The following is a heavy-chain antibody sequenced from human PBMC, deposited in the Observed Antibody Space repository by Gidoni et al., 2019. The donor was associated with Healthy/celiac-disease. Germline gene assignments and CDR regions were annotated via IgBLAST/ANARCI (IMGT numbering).Heavy chain of an antibody. V-gene: IGHV3-23*01. CDR1: GFTFSSYA. J-gene: IGHJ4*02. CDR3: AKASARIAAAGIFDY. CDR2: IIGCGGIT. D-gene: IGHD6-13*01. Sequence: EVQMLESGGGLVQPGGSLRLSCAASGFTFSSYAMRWVRQAPGKGLGCVSDIIGCGGITYYADSLKGRFTISRDNSKNTLYLQMNSLRAEDTAVYYCAKASARIAAAGIFDYWGQGTLVTVSS.